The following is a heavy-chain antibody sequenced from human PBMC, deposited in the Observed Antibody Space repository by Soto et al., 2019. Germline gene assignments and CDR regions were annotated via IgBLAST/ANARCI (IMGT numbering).Heavy chain of an antibody. J-gene: IGHJ6*01. CDR1: GMSTSSVGYY. V-gene: IGHV4-31*03. Sequence: PSETLSLTCSVSGMSTSSVGYYCSWMRQRPGKGLEWIGHIYYGGNTDYNPSLESRVFISVDTSTNKLSLRLTSVTVADTAVYYCAKADSSSSRDFGMEAWGQGTSVNVSS. CDR2: IYYGGNT. CDR3: AKADSSSSRDFGMEA. D-gene: IGHD2-2*01.